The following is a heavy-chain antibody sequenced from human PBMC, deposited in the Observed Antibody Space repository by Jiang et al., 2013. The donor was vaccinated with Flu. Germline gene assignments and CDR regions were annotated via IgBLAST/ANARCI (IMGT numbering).Heavy chain of an antibody. Sequence: LLKPSETLSLTCAVYGGSFSGYYWSWIRQPPGKGLEWIGSIYYSGSTYYNPSLKSRVTISVDTSKNQFSLKLSSVTAADTAVYYCATRTTGDGMDVWGQGTTVTVSS. J-gene: IGHJ6*02. CDR3: ATRTTGDGMDV. D-gene: IGHD1-14*01. CDR2: IYYSGST. CDR1: GGSFSGYY. V-gene: IGHV4-34*01.